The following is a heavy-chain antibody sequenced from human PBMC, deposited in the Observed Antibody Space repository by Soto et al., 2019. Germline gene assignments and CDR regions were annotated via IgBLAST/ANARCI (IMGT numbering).Heavy chain of an antibody. J-gene: IGHJ6*02. CDR1: GYTFTSYG. Sequence: ASVKVSCKASGYTFTSYGISWVRQAPGQGLEWMGWISAYNGNTNYEQKLQGRVTMTTDTSTSTAYMELRSLRSDDTAVYYCARGEVLGYSSGWYDHYYYGMDVWGQGTTVTVSS. V-gene: IGHV1-18*01. D-gene: IGHD6-19*01. CDR2: ISAYNGNT. CDR3: ARGEVLGYSSGWYDHYYYGMDV.